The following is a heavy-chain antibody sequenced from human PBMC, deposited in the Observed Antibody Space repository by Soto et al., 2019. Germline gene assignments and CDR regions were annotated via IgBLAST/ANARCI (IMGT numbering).Heavy chain of an antibody. CDR3: ARDGPLPGSRYYEYYYYYMDV. CDR2: ISSSSSTI. Sequence: VQLVESGGGLVQPGGSLRLSCAASGFTFSSYSMNWVRQAPGKGLEWVSYISSSSSTIYYADSVKGRFTISRDNAKNSLYLQMNSLRAEDTAVYYCARDGPLPGSRYYEYYYYYMDVWGKGTTVTVSS. V-gene: IGHV3-48*01. CDR1: GFTFSSYS. J-gene: IGHJ6*03. D-gene: IGHD3-3*01.